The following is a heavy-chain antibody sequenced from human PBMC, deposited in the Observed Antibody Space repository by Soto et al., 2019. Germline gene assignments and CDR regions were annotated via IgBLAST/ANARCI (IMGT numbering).Heavy chain of an antibody. D-gene: IGHD3-22*01. V-gene: IGHV3-11*01. CDR1: GFTFSDYY. J-gene: IGHJ4*02. CDR3: ARDHAHYYDSSGYPNYFDY. CDR2: ISSSGSTI. Sequence: GGSLRLSCAASGFTFSDYYMSWIRQAPGKGLEWVSYISSSGSTIYYADSVKGRFTISRDNAKNSLYLQMNSLRAEDTAVYYCARDHAHYYDSSGYPNYFDYWGQGTLVTVSS.